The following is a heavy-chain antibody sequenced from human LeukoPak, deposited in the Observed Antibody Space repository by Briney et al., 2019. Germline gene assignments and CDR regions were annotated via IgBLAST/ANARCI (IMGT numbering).Heavy chain of an antibody. V-gene: IGHV4-30-4*01. J-gene: IGHJ4*02. CDR1: GGSISSGDYY. D-gene: IGHD4-17*01. CDR3: ARDTGYGDSAHFDY. CDR2: IYYSGST. Sequence: SQTLSLTCTVSGGSISSGDYYWSWIRQPPGKGLEWIGYIYYSGSTYYHPSLKSRVTISVDTSKNQFSLKLSSVTAADTAVYYCARDTGYGDSAHFDYWGQGTLVTVSS.